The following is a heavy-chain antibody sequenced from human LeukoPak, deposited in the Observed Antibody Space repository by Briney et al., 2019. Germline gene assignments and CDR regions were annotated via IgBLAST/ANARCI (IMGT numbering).Heavy chain of an antibody. D-gene: IGHD3-16*02. V-gene: IGHV4-39*01. CDR1: GGSISGSTYY. CDR2: IYYSGST. J-gene: IGHJ4*02. CDR3: AELSLSNY. Sequence: KPSETLSLTCTVSGGSISGSTYYWGWFRQPPGRGLEWIGSIYYSGSTYYNPSLKSRVTISVDTSKNQFSLKLSSVTAADTAVYYCAELSLSNYWGQGTLVTVSS.